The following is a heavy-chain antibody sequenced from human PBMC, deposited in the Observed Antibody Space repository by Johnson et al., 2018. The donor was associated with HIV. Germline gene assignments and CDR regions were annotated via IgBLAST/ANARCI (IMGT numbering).Heavy chain of an antibody. J-gene: IGHJ3*02. CDR1: GFTFSTYG. CDR3: ARVLVAADYAFDI. Sequence: QVQLVESGGGVVQPGRSLRLSCAASGFTFSTYGMHWVRQAPGKGLEWVAVMWYDGSNNYYADSVKGRFTISRDNSKNTLYLQMNSLRAEDTAVYYCARVLVAADYAFDIWGQGTMVTVSS. D-gene: IGHD1-26*01. V-gene: IGHV3-33*01. CDR2: MWYDGSNN.